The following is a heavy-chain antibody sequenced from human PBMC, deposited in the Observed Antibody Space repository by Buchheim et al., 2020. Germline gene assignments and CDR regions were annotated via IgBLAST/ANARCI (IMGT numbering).Heavy chain of an antibody. Sequence: QVQLQQWGAGLLKPSETLSLTCAVYGGSFSGYYWSWFRQPPGKGLEWIGEINHSGSTNYNPSLKSRVTISVDTSKNQFSLKLSSVTAADTAVYYCARGGFGIQLWYRLDWYFDLWGRGTL. D-gene: IGHD5-18*01. J-gene: IGHJ2*01. CDR3: ARGGFGIQLWYRLDWYFDL. V-gene: IGHV4-34*01. CDR2: INHSGST. CDR1: GGSFSGYY.